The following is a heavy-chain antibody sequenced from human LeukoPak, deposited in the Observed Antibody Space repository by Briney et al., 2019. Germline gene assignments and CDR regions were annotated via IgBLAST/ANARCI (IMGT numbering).Heavy chain of an antibody. J-gene: IGHJ3*02. D-gene: IGHD3-16*02. Sequence: SETLSLTCTVSGGSISSYYWSWIRQPPGKGLEWIGYIYYSGSTNYNPSLKSRVTISVDTSENQFSLKLSSVTAADTAVYYCARDSTHYVWGSYRYTDAFDIWGQGTMVTVSS. CDR1: GGSISSYY. CDR2: IYYSGST. V-gene: IGHV4-59*01. CDR3: ARDSTHYVWGSYRYTDAFDI.